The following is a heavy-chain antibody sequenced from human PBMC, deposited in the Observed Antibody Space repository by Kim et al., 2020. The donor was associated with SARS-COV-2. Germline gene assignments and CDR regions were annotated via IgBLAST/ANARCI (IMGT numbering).Heavy chain of an antibody. CDR1: GYTFTGYY. CDR2: INPNSGGT. CDR3: ARDAGYYYDSKNGMDV. J-gene: IGHJ6*02. V-gene: IGHV1-2*02. D-gene: IGHD3-22*01. Sequence: ASVKVSCKASGYTFTGYYMHWVRQAPGQGLEWMGWINPNSGGTNYAQKFQGRVTMTRDTSISTAYMELSRLRSDDTAVYYCARDAGYYYDSKNGMDVWGQGTTVTVSS.